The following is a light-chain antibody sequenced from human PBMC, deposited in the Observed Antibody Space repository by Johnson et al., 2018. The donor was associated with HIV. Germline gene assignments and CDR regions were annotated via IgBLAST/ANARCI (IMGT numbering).Light chain of an antibody. Sequence: QSVLTQPPSVSAAPGQKVTISCSGSSSNVGNNVVSWYQQLPGTAPKLLIYDNNKRPSGIPDRFSGSKSGTSATLGITGLQTGDEADYYCGTWDSSLSAFYVFGTGTKVTVL. J-gene: IGLJ1*01. CDR2: DNN. CDR3: GTWDSSLSAFYV. CDR1: SSNVGNNV. V-gene: IGLV1-51*01.